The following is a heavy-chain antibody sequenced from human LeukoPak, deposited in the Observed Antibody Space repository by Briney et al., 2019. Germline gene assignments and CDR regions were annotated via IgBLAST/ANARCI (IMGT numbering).Heavy chain of an antibody. D-gene: IGHD3-16*01. CDR3: ARDPVFWGDWYFDL. V-gene: IGHV4-61*02. CDR1: GGSISSGSYY. Sequence: PSQTLSLTCTVSGGSISSGSYYWSWIRQPAGKGLECIGRIYTSGSTNYNPSLKSRVTISVDTSKNQFSLKLSSVTAADTAVYYCARDPVFWGDWYFDLWGRGTLVTVSS. J-gene: IGHJ2*01. CDR2: IYTSGST.